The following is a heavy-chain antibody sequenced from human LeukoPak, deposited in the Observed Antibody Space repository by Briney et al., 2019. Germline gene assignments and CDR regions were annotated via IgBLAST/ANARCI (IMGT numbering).Heavy chain of an antibody. CDR1: GFTFSSYW. Sequence: GGSLRLSCAASGFTFSSYWMHWVRQAPGKGLVWVSRINSDGTSTSYADSVKGRFTISRDNAKNTLYLQMYSLRAEDTAVYYCARATYSTYPNDYWGQGTLVTVSS. J-gene: IGHJ4*02. D-gene: IGHD4-11*01. V-gene: IGHV3-74*01. CDR2: INSDGTST. CDR3: ARATYSTYPNDY.